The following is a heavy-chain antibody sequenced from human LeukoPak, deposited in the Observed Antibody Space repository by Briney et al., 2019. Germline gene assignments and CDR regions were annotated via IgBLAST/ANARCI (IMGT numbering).Heavy chain of an antibody. Sequence: GGSLRLSCAASGFTFSGSAMHWVRQASGKGLEGVGRIRSKANSYATAYAASVKGRFTISRDDSKNTAYLQMNSLKTEDTAVYYCTTQPQMTTVTTVDYWGQGTLVTVSS. CDR1: GFTFSGSA. V-gene: IGHV3-73*01. CDR3: TTQPQMTTVTTVDY. D-gene: IGHD4-17*01. J-gene: IGHJ4*02. CDR2: IRSKANSYAT.